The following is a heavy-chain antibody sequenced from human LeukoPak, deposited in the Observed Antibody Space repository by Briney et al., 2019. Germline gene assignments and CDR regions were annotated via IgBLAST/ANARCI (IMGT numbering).Heavy chain of an antibody. D-gene: IGHD6-13*01. CDR1: GFTFSSYS. CDR2: ISSSSSTI. Sequence: GGSLRLSCAASGFTFSSYSMNWVRQAPGKGLERVSYISSSSSTIYYADSVKGRFTISRDNAKNSLCLQMNSLRAEDTAVYYCARDRVSSWYSQHTYYFDYWGQGALVTVSS. J-gene: IGHJ4*02. V-gene: IGHV3-48*01. CDR3: ARDRVSSWYSQHTYYFDY.